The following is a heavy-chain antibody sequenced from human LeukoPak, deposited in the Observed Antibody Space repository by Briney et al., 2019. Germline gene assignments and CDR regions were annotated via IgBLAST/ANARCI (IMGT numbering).Heavy chain of an antibody. D-gene: IGHD1-26*01. CDR3: ARERVVGAGVDY. CDR2: IYYSGST. Sequence: PSETLSLTCTVSGDSISSGDYYWSWIRQPPGKGLEWIGYIYYSGSTYYNPSLKSRVTISVDTSKNQFSLKLSSVTAADTAVYYCARERVVGAGVDYWGQGTLVTVSP. J-gene: IGHJ4*02. V-gene: IGHV4-30-4*08. CDR1: GDSISSGDYY.